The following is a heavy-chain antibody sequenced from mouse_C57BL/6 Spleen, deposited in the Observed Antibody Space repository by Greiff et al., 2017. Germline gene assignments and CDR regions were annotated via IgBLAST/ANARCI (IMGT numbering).Heavy chain of an antibody. CDR2: IDPNRGGT. Sequence: VQLQQPGAELVKPGASVKLSCKASGYTFPSYWMHWVKQRPGRGLEWIGRIDPNRGGTKYNEKFKSKATLTVDKPSSTAYMQLSSLTSEVAAVYYCARNYGSSYRWYFDVWGTGTTVTVSS. CDR3: ARNYGSSYRWYFDV. J-gene: IGHJ1*03. D-gene: IGHD1-1*01. CDR1: GYTFPSYW. V-gene: IGHV1-72*01.